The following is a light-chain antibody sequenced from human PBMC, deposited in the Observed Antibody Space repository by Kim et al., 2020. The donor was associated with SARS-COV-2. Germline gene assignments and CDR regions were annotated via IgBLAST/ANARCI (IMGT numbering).Light chain of an antibody. CDR3: SSYTSSSTRV. J-gene: IGLJ3*02. V-gene: IGLV2-14*03. Sequence: SALTQPASVSGSPGQSITISCTGTSSDVGGYNYVSWYQQHPGKAPKLMIYDVSNRPSGVSNRFSGSKSGNTASLTISGLQAEDEADYYCSSYTSSSTRVLGGGTQRTVL. CDR2: DVS. CDR1: SSDVGGYNY.